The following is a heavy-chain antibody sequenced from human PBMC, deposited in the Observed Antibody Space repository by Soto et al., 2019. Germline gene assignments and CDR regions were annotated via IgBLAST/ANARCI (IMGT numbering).Heavy chain of an antibody. CDR1: GYTFTGYY. Sequence: GASVKVSCKASGYTFTGYYIHWVRQAPGQGLEWMGWINPNSGDTSSAQKFQGRVTMTRDTSISTAYMELSRLRTDDTAVYYCARRRPYYDSSGLDYWGQGTLVTVSS. CDR3: ARRRPYYDSSGLDY. CDR2: INPNSGDT. J-gene: IGHJ4*02. V-gene: IGHV1-2*02. D-gene: IGHD3-22*01.